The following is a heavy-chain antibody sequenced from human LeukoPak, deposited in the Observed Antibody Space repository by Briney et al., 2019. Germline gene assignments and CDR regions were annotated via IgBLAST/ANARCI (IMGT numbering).Heavy chain of an antibody. D-gene: IGHD6-13*01. J-gene: IGHJ6*03. CDR2: INPNSGGT. CDR3: ARGAGYSSSWYYYYYYMDV. V-gene: IGHV1-2*02. CDR1: GYTFTGYY. Sequence: ASVKVSCKASGYTFTGYYMHWVRQAPGQGLEWMGWINPNSGGTNYAQKFQGRVTMTRDTSISTAYMELSRLRSDDTAVYYCARGAGYSSSWYYYYYYMDVWGKGTMVTVSS.